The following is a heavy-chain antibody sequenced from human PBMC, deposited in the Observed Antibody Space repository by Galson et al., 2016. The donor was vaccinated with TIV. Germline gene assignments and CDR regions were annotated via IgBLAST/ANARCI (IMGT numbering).Heavy chain of an antibody. J-gene: IGHJ4*02. CDR1: GGSVTSSH. CDR3: AKEGSSYRLS. V-gene: IGHV4-4*07. D-gene: IGHD5-18*01. CDR2: VYPSGNT. Sequence: SETLSLTCTVSGGSVTSSHWSWIRQPAGKGLEWIGRVYPSGNTNYSPSLKSRVTMSLDTSKNQFSLNLMSVTAADTAVYYCAKEGSSYRLSWGQGILVTVSS.